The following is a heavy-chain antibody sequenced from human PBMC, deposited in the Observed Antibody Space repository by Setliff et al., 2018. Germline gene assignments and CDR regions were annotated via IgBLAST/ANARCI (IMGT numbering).Heavy chain of an antibody. J-gene: IGHJ4*02. CDR3: ARDKLEYCTSTSCFAAY. CDR2: ISPYTGNT. V-gene: IGHV1-18*04. D-gene: IGHD2-2*01. Sequence: GSVKVSCKASEYTFYKHFIQRLRRAPGQGLEWMGWISPYTGNTKYAQKFQGRVSMTTDTSTSTAYMELRSLRSDDTAVYYCARDKLEYCTSTSCFAAYWGQGSLVTVSS. CDR1: EYTFYKHF.